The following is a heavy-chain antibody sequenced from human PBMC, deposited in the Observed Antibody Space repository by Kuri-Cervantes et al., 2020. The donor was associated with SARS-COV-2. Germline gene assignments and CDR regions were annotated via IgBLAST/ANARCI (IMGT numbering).Heavy chain of an antibody. CDR2: IYYSGST. CDR1: GGSINSDGYY. Sequence: SETLSPTCTVSGGSINSDGYYWSWIRQPPGKGLEWIGYIYYSGSTNYNPSLKSRVTISVDTSKNQLSLKLSSVTAADTAVYYCARGPREYGSGKVARPNWFDPWGQGTLVTVSS. V-gene: IGHV4-61*08. J-gene: IGHJ5*02. D-gene: IGHD3-10*01. CDR3: ARGPREYGSGKVARPNWFDP.